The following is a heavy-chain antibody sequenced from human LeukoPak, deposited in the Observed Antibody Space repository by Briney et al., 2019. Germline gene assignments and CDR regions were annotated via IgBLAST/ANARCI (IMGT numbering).Heavy chain of an antibody. V-gene: IGHV4-39*01. CDR1: GSSISGSDYY. Sequence: PSETLSLTCTVSGSSISGSDYYWGWIRQSPGKGLVWIGNIYYSGSTYYNPSLKSRVTMSVDTSKNQFSLKLSSVAAADTAVYYCGRHKGMPGYSTYWGQGSLVTVSS. D-gene: IGHD4-11*01. J-gene: IGHJ4*02. CDR2: IYYSGST. CDR3: GRHKGMPGYSTY.